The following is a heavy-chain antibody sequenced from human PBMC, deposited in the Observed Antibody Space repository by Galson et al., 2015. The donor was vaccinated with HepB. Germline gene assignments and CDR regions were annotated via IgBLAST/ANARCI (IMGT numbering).Heavy chain of an antibody. V-gene: IGHV3-21*01. CDR2: ISSSSSYI. CDR3: ARDPIVVVPAANNWFDP. CDR1: GFTFSSYS. D-gene: IGHD2-2*01. J-gene: IGHJ5*02. Sequence: SLRLSCAASGFTFSSYSMNWVRQAPGKGLEWVSSISSSSSYIYYADSVKGRFTISRDNAKNSLYLQMNSLRAEDTAVYYCARDPIVVVPAANNWFDPWGQGTLVTVSS.